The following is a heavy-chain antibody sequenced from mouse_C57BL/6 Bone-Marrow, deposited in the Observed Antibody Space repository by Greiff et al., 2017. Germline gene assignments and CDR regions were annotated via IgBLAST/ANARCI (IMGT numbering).Heavy chain of an antibody. V-gene: IGHV1-4*01. J-gene: IGHJ2*01. Sequence: QVQLQQSGAELARPGASVKMSCKASGYTFTSYTMHWAKQRPGSGLEWIGYINPSSGYTKYNQKFKDKATLTADKSSSTAYMQLSSLTSEDSEVYYCARTYSSYYFDYWGQGTTLTVSS. CDR1: GYTFTSYT. CDR3: ARTYSSYYFDY. CDR2: INPSSGYT. D-gene: IGHD1-1*01.